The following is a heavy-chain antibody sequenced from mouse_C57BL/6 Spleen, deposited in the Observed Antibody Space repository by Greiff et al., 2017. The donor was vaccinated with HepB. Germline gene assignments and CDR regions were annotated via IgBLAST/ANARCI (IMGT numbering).Heavy chain of an antibody. J-gene: IGHJ1*03. CDR1: GFTFSSYG. CDR3: ARQKERWYFDV. Sequence: DVQLQESGGDLVKPGGSLKLSCAASGFTFSSYGMSWVRQTPDKRLAWVATISSGGSYTYYPDSVKGRFTISRDNAKNTLYLQMSSLKSEDTAMYYCARQKERWYFDVWGTGTTVTVSS. V-gene: IGHV5-6*01. CDR2: ISSGGSYT.